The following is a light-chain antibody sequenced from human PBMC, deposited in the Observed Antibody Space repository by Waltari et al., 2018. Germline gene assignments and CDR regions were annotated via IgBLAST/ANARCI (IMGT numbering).Light chain of an antibody. CDR3: MQALQTPLT. J-gene: IGKJ4*01. V-gene: IGKV2-28*01. Sequence: DIVMTQSPLSLPVIPGEPASISCRSSQSLLHSNGYNYLDWYLQKPGQSPQLVVYLGSNRASGVPDRVRGSGAATDFTLKISRVEAEDVGVYYCMQALQTPLTFGGGTKVEIK. CDR2: LGS. CDR1: QSLLHSNGYNY.